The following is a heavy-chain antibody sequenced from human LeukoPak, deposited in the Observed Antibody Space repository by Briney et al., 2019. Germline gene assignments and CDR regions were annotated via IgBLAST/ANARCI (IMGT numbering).Heavy chain of an antibody. CDR3: ARVNNVAAGTWSFDY. CDR2: IYYSGST. J-gene: IGHJ4*02. V-gene: IGHV4-59*08. D-gene: IGHD6-13*01. CDR1: GGSFSSYY. Sequence: SETLSLTCTVYGGSFSSYYWSWIRQPPGKGLEWIGYIYYSGSTNYNPSLKSRVTISVDTSKNQFSLKLSSVTAADTAVYYCARVNNVAAGTWSFDYWGQGTLVTVSS.